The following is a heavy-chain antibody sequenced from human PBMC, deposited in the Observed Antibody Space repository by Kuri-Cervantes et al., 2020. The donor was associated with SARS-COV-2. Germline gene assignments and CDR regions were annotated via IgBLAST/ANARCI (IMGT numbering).Heavy chain of an antibody. D-gene: IGHD2-15*01. CDR3: ARDRGEDIVVVVAASAYDY. CDR2: ISSSSSYI. J-gene: IGHJ4*02. Sequence: GESLKISCAASGFTFSDYYMSWIRQAPGKGLEWVSSISSSSSYIYYADSVKGRFTISRDNAKNSLYLQMNSLRAEDTAVYYCARDRGEDIVVVVAASAYDYWGQGTLVTVSS. V-gene: IGHV3-11*06. CDR1: GFTFSDYY.